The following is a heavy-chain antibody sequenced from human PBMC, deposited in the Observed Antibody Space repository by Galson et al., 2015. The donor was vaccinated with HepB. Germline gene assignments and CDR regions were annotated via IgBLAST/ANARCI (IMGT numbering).Heavy chain of an antibody. CDR2: ISAYNGNT. D-gene: IGHD3-9*01. J-gene: IGHJ6*02. V-gene: IGHV1-18*01. CDR3: ARDRYPYDILTGYYREGNLYYHYGMDV. CDR1: GYTFTSYG. Sequence: SVKVSCKASGYTFTSYGISWVRQAPGQGLEWMGWISAYNGNTNYAQKLQGRVTMTTDTSTSTAYMELRSLRSDDTAVYYCARDRYPYDILTGYYREGNLYYHYGMDVWGQGTTVTVSS.